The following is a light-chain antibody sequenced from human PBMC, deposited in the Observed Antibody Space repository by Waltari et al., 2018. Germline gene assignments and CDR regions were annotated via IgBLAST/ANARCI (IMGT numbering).Light chain of an antibody. J-gene: IGKJ1*01. V-gene: IGKV3-15*01. CDR3: QQDNNWPRT. CDR1: QRINSN. CDR2: GAS. Sequence: EIVMTQSPATLSVSPGERATLSCRASQRINSNLAWYQQKPGQAPRLLIYGASTRATGIPARFAGTGSGTEFTLTISSLQSEDFAVYYCQQDNNWPRTFGQGTKVEIK.